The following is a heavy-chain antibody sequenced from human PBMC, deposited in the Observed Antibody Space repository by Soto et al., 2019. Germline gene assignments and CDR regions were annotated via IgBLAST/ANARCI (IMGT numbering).Heavy chain of an antibody. Sequence: QVQLQESGPGLVKPSETLSLTCTVSGGSISSYYWSWLRQPPGKGLEWIGYIYYSGSTNYNPSLKRRVTISVQTPDIHFALMLSCVAVADTVVYYCALHPKRPYSYALFLDCWGQGTLVTVSS. J-gene: IGHJ4*01. V-gene: IGHV4-59*08. CDR3: ALHPKRPYSYALFLDC. CDR2: IYYSGST. D-gene: IGHD5-18*01. CDR1: GGSISSYY.